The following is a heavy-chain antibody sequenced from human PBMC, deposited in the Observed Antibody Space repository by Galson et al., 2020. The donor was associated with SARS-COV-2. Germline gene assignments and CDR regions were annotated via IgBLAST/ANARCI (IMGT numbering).Heavy chain of an antibody. V-gene: IGHV4-31*03. Sequence: ASETLSLTCTVYGGSISSGSYYWSWIRQHPGKGLEWIGYISYSGSTYYTPSLKSRVTMSVDTSKNQFSLKLSSVTAADTAVYYCARITLVRGYIVQHPFDYWGQGTLVTVSS. CDR2: ISYSGST. J-gene: IGHJ4*02. CDR3: ARITLVRGYIVQHPFDY. D-gene: IGHD3-10*01. CDR1: GGSISSGSYY.